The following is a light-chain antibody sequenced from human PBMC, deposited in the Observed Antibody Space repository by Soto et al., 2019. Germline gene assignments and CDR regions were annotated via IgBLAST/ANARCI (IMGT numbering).Light chain of an antibody. CDR2: GAS. J-gene: IGKJ4*01. CDR3: QQYNNWPRAT. Sequence: IVLMQSPGPPSLSPGVSATLSCGPIQSVSSSYLAWYQQTSGQAPRLLINGASSRATGIPDRFGGSGSGTDFNLTISSLQSEDFAIYHCQQYNNWPRATFGGGTKVDI. V-gene: IGKV3-20*01. CDR1: QSVSSSY.